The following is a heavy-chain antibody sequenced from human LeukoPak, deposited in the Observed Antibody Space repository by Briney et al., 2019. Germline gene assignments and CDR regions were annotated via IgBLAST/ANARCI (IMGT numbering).Heavy chain of an antibody. Sequence: GGSLRLSCAASGFTFSSYWMHWVRQAPGKGLVWVSRINSDGSSTSYADSVKGRFTISRDNAKNTLYLQMNSLRAEDTAVYYCARQMATILDGILDYWGQGTLVTVSS. CDR3: ARQMATILDGILDY. J-gene: IGHJ4*02. D-gene: IGHD5-24*01. V-gene: IGHV3-74*01. CDR2: INSDGSST. CDR1: GFTFSSYW.